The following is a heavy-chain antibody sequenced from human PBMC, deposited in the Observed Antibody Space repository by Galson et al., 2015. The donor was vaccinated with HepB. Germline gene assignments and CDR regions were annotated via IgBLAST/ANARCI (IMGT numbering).Heavy chain of an antibody. CDR1: GFTFSSYA. V-gene: IGHV3-64D*06. CDR2: ISSNGGRT. J-gene: IGHJ5*02. Sequence: SLRLSCAASGFTFSSYAMHWVRQAPGKGLEYVSAISSNGGRTYYAASVKGRFTISRDNSKNPLYLQMSSLRAEDTGVYYCVEVPPRIYDILTGYSPGSDPWGQGTLVTVSS. D-gene: IGHD3-9*01. CDR3: VEVPPRIYDILTGYSPGSDP.